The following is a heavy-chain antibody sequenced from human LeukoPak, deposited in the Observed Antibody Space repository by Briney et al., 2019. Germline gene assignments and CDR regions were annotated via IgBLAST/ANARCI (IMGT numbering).Heavy chain of an antibody. D-gene: IGHD3-3*01. V-gene: IGHV1-2*02. CDR3: ARTRYDFWSGYYHHYIRS. Sequence: ASVKVSCKASGYTFTGYYMHWVRQAPGQGLEWMGWINPNSGGTNYAQKFQGRVTMTRDTSITTAYMELSSLRSQDTAVYYCARTRYDFWSGYYHHYIRSWGQGTLVTVSS. CDR1: GYTFTGYY. CDR2: INPNSGGT. J-gene: IGHJ5*02.